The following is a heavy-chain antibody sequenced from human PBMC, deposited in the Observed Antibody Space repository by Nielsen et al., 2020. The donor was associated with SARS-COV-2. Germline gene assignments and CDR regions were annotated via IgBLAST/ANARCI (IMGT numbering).Heavy chain of an antibody. CDR2: IDPSDSYT. Sequence: GESLKISYKGSGYSFTSYWISWVRQMPGKGLEWMGRIDPSDSYTNYSPSFQGHVTISADKSISTAYLQWSSLKASDTAMYYCARHLRYIAVAGRPFDYWGQGTLVTVSS. CDR1: GYSFTSYW. CDR3: ARHLRYIAVAGRPFDY. D-gene: IGHD6-19*01. V-gene: IGHV5-10-1*01. J-gene: IGHJ4*02.